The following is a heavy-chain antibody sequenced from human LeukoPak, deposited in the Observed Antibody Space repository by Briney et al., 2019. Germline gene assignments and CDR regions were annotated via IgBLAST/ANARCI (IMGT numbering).Heavy chain of an antibody. J-gene: IGHJ4*02. CDR2: ISYDGSNK. CDR1: GFTFSSYA. CDR3: ARDLVRYFDY. D-gene: IGHD2-8*02. Sequence: GGSLRLSCAASGFTFSSYAMHWVRQAPGKGLEWVAVISYDGSNKYYADSVKGRFTISRGNSKNTLYLQMNSLRAEDTAVYYCARDLVRYFDYWGQGTLVTVSS. V-gene: IGHV3-30-3*01.